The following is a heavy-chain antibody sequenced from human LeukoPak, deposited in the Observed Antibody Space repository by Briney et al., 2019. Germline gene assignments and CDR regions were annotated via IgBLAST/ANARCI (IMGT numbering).Heavy chain of an antibody. CDR1: GDSVSSNSAT. J-gene: IGHJ6*02. CDR3: ARGVVVVAATPRYYYYGMDV. V-gene: IGHV6-1*01. CDR2: TYYRSKWYN. Sequence: SQTLSLTCAISGDSVSSNSATWNWIRQSPSRGLEWLGRTYYRSKWYNDYAVSVKSRITINPDTSKNQFSLQLNSVTPEDTAVYYCARGVVVVAATPRYYYYGMDVWGQGTTVTVSS. D-gene: IGHD2-15*01.